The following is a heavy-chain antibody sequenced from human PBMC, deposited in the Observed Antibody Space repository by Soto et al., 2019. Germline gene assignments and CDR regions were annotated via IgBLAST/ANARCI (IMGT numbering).Heavy chain of an antibody. CDR2: IYHSGST. V-gene: IGHV4-4*02. J-gene: IGHJ4*02. D-gene: IGHD5-18*01. CDR3: ARSPWDGYTGYLFAY. CDR1: GGSISSSNW. Sequence: SETLSLTCVVSGGSISSSNWWSWVRQPPGKGLEWIGEIYHSGSTNYNPSLKSRVTISVDKSKNQFSLKLSSVTAADTAVYSCARSPWDGYTGYLFAYWGQGTLVPVSS.